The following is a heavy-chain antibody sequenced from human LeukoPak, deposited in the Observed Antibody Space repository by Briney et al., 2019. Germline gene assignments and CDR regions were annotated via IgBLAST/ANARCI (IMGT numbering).Heavy chain of an antibody. J-gene: IGHJ4*02. Sequence: SETLSLTCAVYGGSFGGYYWSWIRQPPGKGLEWIGEINHGGSTNYNPSLKSRVTISVDTSKNQFSLKLSSVTAADTAVYYCARGTVAGTVFDYWGQGTLVTVSS. V-gene: IGHV4-34*01. CDR2: INHGGST. CDR3: ARGTVAGTVFDY. D-gene: IGHD6-19*01. CDR1: GGSFGGYY.